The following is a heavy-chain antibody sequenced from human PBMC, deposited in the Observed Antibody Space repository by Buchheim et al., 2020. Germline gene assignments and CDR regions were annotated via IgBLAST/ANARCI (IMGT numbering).Heavy chain of an antibody. CDR1: GGSISSGGYY. CDR3: ARDSLISILCSSTSCYSYYYYGMDV. V-gene: IGHV4-31*01. J-gene: IGHJ6*02. D-gene: IGHD2-2*01. Sequence: QVQLQESGPGLVKPSQTLSLTCTVSGGSISSGGYYWSWIRQHPGKGLEWIGYIYYSGSTYYNPSLKSQVTISVDTSKNQFSLKLSSVTAADTAVYYCARDSLISILCSSTSCYSYYYYGMDVWGQGTT. CDR2: IYYSGST.